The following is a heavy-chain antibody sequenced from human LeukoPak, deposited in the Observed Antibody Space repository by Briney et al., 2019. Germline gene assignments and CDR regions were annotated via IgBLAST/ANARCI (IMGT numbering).Heavy chain of an antibody. Sequence: SETLSLTCTVSGGSISSHYWSWIRQPPGKGLEWIGYIYYSGSTNYNPSLKSRVTISVDTSKNQFSLKLSSATAADTAVYYCARGERYFDYWGQGTLVTVSS. CDR3: ARGERYFDY. CDR2: IYYSGST. J-gene: IGHJ4*02. V-gene: IGHV4-59*11. CDR1: GGSISSHY.